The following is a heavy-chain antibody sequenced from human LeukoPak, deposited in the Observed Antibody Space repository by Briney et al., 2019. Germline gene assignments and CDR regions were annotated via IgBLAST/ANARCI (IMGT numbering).Heavy chain of an antibody. D-gene: IGHD1/OR15-1a*01. J-gene: IGHJ4*02. CDR2: INHSGST. Sequence: PSETLSLTCAVYGGSFSDYYWSWIRQPPGKGLEWIGEINHSGSTNYNPPLKSRVTTSVDTSKNQFSLKLSSVTAADTAVYYCARTNNVFYYFDYWGQGTLVTVSS. V-gene: IGHV4-34*01. CDR1: GGSFSDYY. CDR3: ARTNNVFYYFDY.